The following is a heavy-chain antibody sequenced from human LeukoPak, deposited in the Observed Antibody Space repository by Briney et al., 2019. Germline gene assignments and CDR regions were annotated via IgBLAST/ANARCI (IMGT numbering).Heavy chain of an antibody. D-gene: IGHD3-10*01. Sequence: ASVKVSCKASGYTFTSYYMHWVRQAPGQGLEWMGIINPSGGSTSYAQKFQGRVTRTRDTSTSTVYMELSSLRSEDTAVYYCARVWVNGSGSYYNLGYWGQGTLVTVSS. J-gene: IGHJ4*02. CDR1: GYTFTSYY. CDR3: ARVWVNGSGSYYNLGY. V-gene: IGHV1-46*03. CDR2: INPSGGST.